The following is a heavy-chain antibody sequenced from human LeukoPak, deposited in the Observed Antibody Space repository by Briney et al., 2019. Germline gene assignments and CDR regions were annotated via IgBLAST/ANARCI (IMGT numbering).Heavy chain of an antibody. CDR3: AMLGGPIDVNY. D-gene: IGHD4-23*01. J-gene: IGHJ4*02. CDR2: ISGSGGST. V-gene: IGHV3-23*01. CDR1: GFTFNSYA. Sequence: GGSPRLSCTASGFTFNSYAMNWVRQAPGKGLEWVSAISGSGGSTYYADSAKGRFTISRDNSKNTLYLQMNSLRAEDTAVYYCAMLGGPIDVNYWGQGTLVTVSS.